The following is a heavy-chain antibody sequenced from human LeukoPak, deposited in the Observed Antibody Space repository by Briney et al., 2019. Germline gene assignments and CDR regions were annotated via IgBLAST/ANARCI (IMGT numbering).Heavy chain of an antibody. J-gene: IGHJ4*02. V-gene: IGHV1-2*02. D-gene: IGHD3-16*01. CDR1: GYTFTGYY. CDR3: ARGGGTLDY. CDR2: INPYSGAT. Sequence: ASVKVSCKASGYTFTGYYIHWVRQAPGQGLEWMGWINPYSGATNYAPKFQGRVTMTRDTSISRGYMELSRVRSDDTAVYYCARGGGTLDYWGQGTLVTVSS.